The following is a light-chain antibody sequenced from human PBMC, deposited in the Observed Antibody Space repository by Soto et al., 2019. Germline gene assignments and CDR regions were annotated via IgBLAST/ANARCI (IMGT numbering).Light chain of an antibody. V-gene: IGKV3-20*01. Sequence: EIVMTQSPATLSVSPGERVTLSCRASQSVSNSLAWYQQKPGQAPRLLIYGASSRATGIPDRFSGSGSGTDFTLTISRLEPEDFAVYYCQQYGSSPPITFGPGTKVDIK. J-gene: IGKJ3*01. CDR2: GAS. CDR1: QSVSNS. CDR3: QQYGSSPPIT.